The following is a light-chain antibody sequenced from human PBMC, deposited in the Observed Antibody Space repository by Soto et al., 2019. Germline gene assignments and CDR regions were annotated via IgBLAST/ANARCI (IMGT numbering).Light chain of an antibody. CDR2: SSS. J-gene: IGKJ5*01. CDR3: QQTYITPIT. CDR1: QTINNN. Sequence: DIEMTQSPASLSASVGDRVTISCRTSQTINNNLNWYQQRPGKAPKLLIYSSSSLMSGVPPRFSGSGSGTDFPLTISSLQPEDFATDFCQQTYITPITFGQGTRLDIK. V-gene: IGKV1-39*01.